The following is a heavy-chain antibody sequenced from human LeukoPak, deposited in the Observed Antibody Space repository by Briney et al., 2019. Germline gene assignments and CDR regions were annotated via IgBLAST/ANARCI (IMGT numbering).Heavy chain of an antibody. CDR3: ARDGSAWSRDF. CDR2: ISSSGSTI. CDR1: GFTFSSYE. V-gene: IGHV3-48*03. D-gene: IGHD6-19*01. J-gene: IGHJ4*02. Sequence: PGGSLRLSCAASGFTFSSYEMNWVRQAPGKGLEWVSYISSSGSTIYYADSVKGRFTISRDNAKNSLYLQMNSLRVEDTALYYCARDGSAWSRDFWGQGTLVTVSS.